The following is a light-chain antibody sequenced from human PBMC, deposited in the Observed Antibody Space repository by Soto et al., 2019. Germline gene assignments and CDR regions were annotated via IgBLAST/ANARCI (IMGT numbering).Light chain of an antibody. CDR3: KQYDSPPWT. V-gene: IGKV4-1*01. J-gene: IGKJ1*01. Sequence: DIVIGHSADSLALSISEMATINFESSQSVLYSSNNKNYLAWYQQKPRQPHKLLIYWASTRESGVPDRLSGSGSGTDFTLTISSLQAEDGAVYYCKQYDSPPWTFGQGTKVDI. CDR1: QSVLYSSNNKNY. CDR2: WAS.